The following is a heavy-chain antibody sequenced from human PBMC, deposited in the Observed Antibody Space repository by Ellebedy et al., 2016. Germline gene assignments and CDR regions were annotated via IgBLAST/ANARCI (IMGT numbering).Heavy chain of an antibody. J-gene: IGHJ3*02. CDR1: GGSISSHY. V-gene: IGHV4-59*11. CDR3: AKWNGNLNAFDI. Sequence: SETLSLTCTVSGGSISSHYWNWIRRPPGKGLEWIGYVFHTGTTNYNPSLKSRVTMSVDMSKSQFSLRLTSVTAADTAVYYCAKWNGNLNAFDIWGQGTMVTVSS. CDR2: VFHTGTT. D-gene: IGHD1-1*01.